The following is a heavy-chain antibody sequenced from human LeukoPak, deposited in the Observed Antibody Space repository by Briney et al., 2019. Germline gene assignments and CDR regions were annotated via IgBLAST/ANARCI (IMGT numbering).Heavy chain of an antibody. D-gene: IGHD2/OR15-2a*01. CDR3: ARGRILPDAFDI. J-gene: IGHJ3*02. V-gene: IGHV4-34*01. Sequence: SETLSLTCAVYGGSFSGYYWSWIRQPPGKGLEWIGEINHSGSTNYNPSLKSRVTISVDTSKNQFSLKLSSVTAADTAVYYCARGRILPDAFDIWGQGTMVTVSS. CDR2: INHSGST. CDR1: GGSFSGYY.